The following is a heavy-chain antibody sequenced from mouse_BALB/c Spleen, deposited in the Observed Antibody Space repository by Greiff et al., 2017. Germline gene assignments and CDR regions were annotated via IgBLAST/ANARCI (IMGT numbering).Heavy chain of an antibody. CDR1: GFSLTSYG. J-gene: IGHJ3*01. V-gene: IGHV2-9*02. D-gene: IGHD1-1*01. CDR2: IWAGGST. Sequence: QVQLKESGPGLVAPSQSLSITCTVSGFSLTSYGVHWVRQPPGKGLERLGVIWAGGSTNYNSALMSRLSISKDNSKSQVFLKMNSLQTDDTAMYYCAREAYYGSSYVGSPFAYWGQGTLVTVSA. CDR3: AREAYYGSSYVGSPFAY.